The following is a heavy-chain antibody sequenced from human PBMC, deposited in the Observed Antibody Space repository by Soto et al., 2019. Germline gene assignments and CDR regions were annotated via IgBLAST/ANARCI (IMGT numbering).Heavy chain of an antibody. CDR1: GFTFSSYA. CDR2: ISGSGGST. V-gene: IGHV3-23*01. Sequence: EVQMLECGGSLVQPGGSLRLSCAASGFTFSSYAMSWVSQAPGKGMEWVSAISGSGGSTYYADSVKGRFTISRDNSKNTLYLQMYSLRAEDMALYYCAKDAYITMVRGVIPNWFDSWGQGTLVTVSS. D-gene: IGHD3-10*01. J-gene: IGHJ5*01. CDR3: AKDAYITMVRGVIPNWFDS.